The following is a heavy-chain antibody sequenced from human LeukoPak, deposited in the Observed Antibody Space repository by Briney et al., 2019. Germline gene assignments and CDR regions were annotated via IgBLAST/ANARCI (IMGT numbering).Heavy chain of an antibody. CDR2: IRSDGSIE. CDR1: GLTFSSYG. J-gene: IGHJ4*02. Sequence: GGSLRLSCAASGLTFSSYGMHWVRQAPGKGLEWVAFIRSDGSIEYYADSVKGRFTISRDNAKGTLYLQMNSLRAEDAALYYCAKDQPEAYFDYWGQGTLVTVSS. D-gene: IGHD1-14*01. V-gene: IGHV3-30*02. CDR3: AKDQPEAYFDY.